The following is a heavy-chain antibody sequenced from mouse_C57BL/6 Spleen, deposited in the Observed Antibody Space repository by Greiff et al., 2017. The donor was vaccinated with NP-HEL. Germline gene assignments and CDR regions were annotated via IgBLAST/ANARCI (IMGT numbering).Heavy chain of an antibody. CDR3: ARSANWDVWFAY. Sequence: QVQLQQSGAELVKPGASVKISCKASGYAFSSYWMNWVKQRPGKGLEWIGQIYPGDGDTNYNGKFKGKATLTADKSSSTAYMQLSSLTSEDSAVYFCARSANWDVWFAYWGQGTLVTVSA. V-gene: IGHV1-80*01. J-gene: IGHJ3*01. CDR1: GYAFSSYW. CDR2: IYPGDGDT. D-gene: IGHD4-1*01.